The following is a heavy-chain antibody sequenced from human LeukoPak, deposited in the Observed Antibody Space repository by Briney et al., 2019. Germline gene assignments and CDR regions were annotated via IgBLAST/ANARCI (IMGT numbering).Heavy chain of an antibody. Sequence: PSETLSLTCTVSGGSISSYYWSWIQQPPGKGLEWIGYIYYSGSTNYNPSLKSRVTISVDTSKNQFSLKLSSVTAADTAVYYCARAEKKRLELAYWGQGTLVTVSS. V-gene: IGHV4-59*01. J-gene: IGHJ4*02. CDR2: IYYSGST. D-gene: IGHD1-7*01. CDR3: ARAEKKRLELAY. CDR1: GGSISSYY.